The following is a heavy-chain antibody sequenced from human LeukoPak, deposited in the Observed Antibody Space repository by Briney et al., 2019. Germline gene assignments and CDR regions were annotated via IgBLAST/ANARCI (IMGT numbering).Heavy chain of an antibody. D-gene: IGHD4-23*01. Sequence: GGSLRLSCEVSGFTFSDHYMSWIRQAPGKSLEWVSYISSGSTYTNYADSVEGRFTISRDNAKNSLYLQMNSLRAEDTAVYYCARGDYGGDYFDYWGQGTLVTVSS. CDR2: ISSGSTYT. J-gene: IGHJ4*02. V-gene: IGHV3-11*05. CDR3: ARGDYGGDYFDY. CDR1: GFTFSDHY.